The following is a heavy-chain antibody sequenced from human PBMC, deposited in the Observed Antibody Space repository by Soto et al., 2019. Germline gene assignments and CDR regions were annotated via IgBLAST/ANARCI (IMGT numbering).Heavy chain of an antibody. CDR2: IYYSGST. V-gene: IGHV4-39*01. Sequence: SETLSLTCTVSGGSISSSSYYWGWIRQPPGKGLEWIGSIYYSGSTYYNPSLKSRVTISADTSKNQFSLKLSSVTAADTAVYYCARLGSLRYFDWSIDYWGQGTLVTVSS. D-gene: IGHD3-9*01. CDR1: GGSISSSSYY. CDR3: ARLGSLRYFDWSIDY. J-gene: IGHJ4*02.